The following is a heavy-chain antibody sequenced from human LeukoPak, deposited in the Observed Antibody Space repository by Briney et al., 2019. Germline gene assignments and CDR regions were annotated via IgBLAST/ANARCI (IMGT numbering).Heavy chain of an antibody. CDR1: GHTFTGYY. CDR2: INPNSGGT. D-gene: IGHD3-22*01. Sequence: GASVKVSCKASGHTFTGYYMHWVRQAPGQGLEWMGWINPNSGGTNYAQKFQGRVTMTRDTSISTAYMELSRLRSDDTAVYYCARVGDSSGYYYVVWGQGTLVTVSS. CDR3: ARVGDSSGYYYVV. J-gene: IGHJ4*02. V-gene: IGHV1-2*02.